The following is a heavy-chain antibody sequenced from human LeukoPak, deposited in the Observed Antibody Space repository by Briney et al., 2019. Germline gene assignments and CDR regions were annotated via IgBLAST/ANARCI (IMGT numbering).Heavy chain of an antibody. CDR2: IYYSGST. CDR3: ARSDYSSSWYGSGWFDP. D-gene: IGHD6-13*01. CDR1: GGSISSGGYY. J-gene: IGHJ5*02. V-gene: IGHV4-31*03. Sequence: SQTLSLTCTVSGGSISSGGYYWSWIRRHPGKGLEWFVYIYYSGSTYYNPSLKRRVTISVDTSRNQFSLKLSSVTAADTAVYYCARSDYSSSWYGSGWFDPWGQGTLVTVSS.